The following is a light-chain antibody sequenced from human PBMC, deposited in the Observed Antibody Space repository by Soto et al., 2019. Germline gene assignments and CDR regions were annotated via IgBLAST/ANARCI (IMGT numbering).Light chain of an antibody. CDR1: SSDIGVYNY. Sequence: QSVLTQPASVSGSPGQSITFSCTGTSSDIGVYNYVSWYQQHPGKAPKLIIYEVNNRPSGVSNRLSGSKSGNTASLTISGLQAEDEADYYCSSYTTSNTYVFGTGTKVTVL. CDR2: EVN. V-gene: IGLV2-14*01. CDR3: SSYTTSNTYV. J-gene: IGLJ1*01.